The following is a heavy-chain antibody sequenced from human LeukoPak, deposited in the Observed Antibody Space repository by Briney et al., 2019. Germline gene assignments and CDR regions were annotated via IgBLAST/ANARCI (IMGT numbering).Heavy chain of an antibody. V-gene: IGHV1-8*02. J-gene: IGHJ3*02. D-gene: IGHD1-7*01. CDR2: MNPNSGNT. CDR1: GGTFSSYA. Sequence: ASVKVSCKASGGTFSSYAISWVRQATGQGLEWMGWMNPNSGNTGYAQKFQGRVTMTRNTSISTAYMELSSLRSEDTAVYYCAREFVSGTTSAFDIWGQGTVVTVSS. CDR3: AREFVSGTTSAFDI.